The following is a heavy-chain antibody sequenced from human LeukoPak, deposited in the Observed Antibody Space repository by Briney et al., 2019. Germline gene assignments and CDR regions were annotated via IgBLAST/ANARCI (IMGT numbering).Heavy chain of an antibody. D-gene: IGHD3-3*01. Sequence: PSQTLSLTCTVSGGSINNDNYYWSWIRQPPGKGLEWIGYIYYSGSTNYNPSLKSRVTISVDTSKNQFSLKLSSVTAADTAVYYCARARKDHYDFWSGPYYFDYWGQGTLVTVSS. V-gene: IGHV4-61*01. CDR2: IYYSGST. J-gene: IGHJ4*02. CDR1: GGSINNDNYY. CDR3: ARARKDHYDFWSGPYYFDY.